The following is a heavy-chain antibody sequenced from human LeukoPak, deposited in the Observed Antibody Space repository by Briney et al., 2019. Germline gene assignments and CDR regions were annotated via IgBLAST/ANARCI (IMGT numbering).Heavy chain of an antibody. CDR3: ARASCSGGSCRWLGATPVNYFDY. D-gene: IGHD2-15*01. CDR2: IYHSGST. V-gene: IGHV4-4*02. J-gene: IGHJ4*02. Sequence: SETLSLTCAVSGGSISSSNWWSWVRQPPGKGLEWIGEIYHSGSTNYNPSLKSRVTISVDKSKNQFSLKLSSVTAADTAVYYCARASCSGGSCRWLGATPVNYFDYWGQGTLVTVSS. CDR1: GGSISSSNW.